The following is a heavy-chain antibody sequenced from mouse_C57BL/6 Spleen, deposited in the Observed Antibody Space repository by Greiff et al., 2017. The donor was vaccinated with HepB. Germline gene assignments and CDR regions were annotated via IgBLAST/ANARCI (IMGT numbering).Heavy chain of an antibody. J-gene: IGHJ2*01. D-gene: IGHD1-1*01. CDR3: ARYYYGSSSFDY. CDR2: ILPGSGST. CDR1: GYTFTGYW. V-gene: IGHV1-9*01. Sequence: QVQLKQSGAELMKPGASVKLSCKATGYTFTGYWIEWVKQRPGHGLEWIGEILPGSGSTNYKEKFKGKATFTADTSSNTAYMQLSSLTTEDSAIYYCARYYYGSSSFDYWGQGTTLTVSS.